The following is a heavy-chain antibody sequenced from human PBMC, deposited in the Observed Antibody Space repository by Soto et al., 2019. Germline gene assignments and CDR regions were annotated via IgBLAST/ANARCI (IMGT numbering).Heavy chain of an antibody. CDR2: ISDGGGST. CDR3: AREYCGAECALDF. V-gene: IGHV3-23*01. J-gene: IGHJ4*02. D-gene: IGHD2-21*01. Sequence: EVQLLESGGGLVQPAGSLRLSCAASGFSFSSYAMSWVRQAPGKGLEWVSSISDGGGSTNYADSVRGRFTIASDRSKNTIYLHMISLRAEDTAVYYCAREYCGAECALDFWGQGALVTVSS. CDR1: GFSFSSYA.